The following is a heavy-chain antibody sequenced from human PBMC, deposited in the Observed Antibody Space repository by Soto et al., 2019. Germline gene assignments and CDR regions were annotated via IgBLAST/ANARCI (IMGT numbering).Heavy chain of an antibody. CDR2: IYPSGMP. CDR3: ARERGGYGLFDS. CDR1: GGSISNAAYS. J-gene: IGHJ4*02. D-gene: IGHD5-18*01. Sequence: SETLSLTCTVSGGSISNAAYSWSWIRQPPGKGLEWIGYIYPSGMPFYNPSLRSRVTISIDRSNDQLSLNLKSVTAADTAVYYCARERGGYGLFDSWGQGTLVTVSS. V-gene: IGHV4-30-2*01.